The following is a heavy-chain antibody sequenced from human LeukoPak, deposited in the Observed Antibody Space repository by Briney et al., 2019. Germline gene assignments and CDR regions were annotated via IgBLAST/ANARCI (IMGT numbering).Heavy chain of an antibody. D-gene: IGHD2-2*01. CDR3: ARTTEDCSSTSCYQYWFDP. CDR1: GGSISSGSYY. V-gene: IGHV4-61*02. J-gene: IGHJ5*02. CDR2: IYTSGST. Sequence: SETLSLTCTVSGGSISSGSYYWSWIRQPAGKGLEWIGRIYTSGSTNYNPSLKSRVTISVDTSKNQFSLKLNSVTAADTAVYYCARTTEDCSSTSCYQYWFDPWGQGTLVTVSS.